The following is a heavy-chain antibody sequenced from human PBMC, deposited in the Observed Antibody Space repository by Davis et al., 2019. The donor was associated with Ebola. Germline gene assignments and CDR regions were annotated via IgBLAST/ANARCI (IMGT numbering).Heavy chain of an antibody. Sequence: ASAKDSCYASGGIFSSNAISWARQAPGPGLESLGWVYPKSGGTDSAQKFPGRVTMTSDTSITTAYMELSSLTSDDTTVYYCARVLRLGELTFHYWGQGTLVTVSS. D-gene: IGHD3-16*02. CDR1: GGIFSSNA. J-gene: IGHJ4*02. CDR3: ARVLRLGELTFHY. V-gene: IGHV1-2*02. CDR2: VYPKSGGT.